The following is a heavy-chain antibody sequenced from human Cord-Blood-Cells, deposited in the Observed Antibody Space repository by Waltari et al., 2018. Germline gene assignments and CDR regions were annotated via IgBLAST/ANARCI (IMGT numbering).Heavy chain of an antibody. V-gene: IGHV1-18*01. D-gene: IGHD3-10*01. J-gene: IGHJ4*02. CDR2: ISAYNGNT. Sequence: KLGLAAAPVNKPLASLKVSCKSSGSTSTSSGISRVRQFPGQGLEGMGWISAYNGNTNYAQKLQGRVTMTTDTSTSTAYMELRSLRSDDTAVYYCARLYGSGSYYIYPFDYWGQGTLVTVSS. CDR1: GSTSTSSG. CDR3: ARLYGSGSYYIYPFDY.